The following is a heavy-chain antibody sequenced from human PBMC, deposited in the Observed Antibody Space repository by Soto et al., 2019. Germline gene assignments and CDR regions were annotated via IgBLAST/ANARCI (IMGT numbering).Heavy chain of an antibody. J-gene: IGHJ4*02. CDR1: GFTFTRYS. CDR2: ISSTTNYI. Sequence: EVQLVESGGGLVKPGGSLRLSCAASGFTFTRYSMNWVRQAPGKGLEWVSSISSTTNYIYYGDSMKGRFTISRDNAKNTLQLEMNIQIAEDRAVYYSAKESEDVTWNFDYWGQGTLVTVSS. D-gene: IGHD1-1*01. V-gene: IGHV3-21*01. CDR3: AKESEDVTWNFDY.